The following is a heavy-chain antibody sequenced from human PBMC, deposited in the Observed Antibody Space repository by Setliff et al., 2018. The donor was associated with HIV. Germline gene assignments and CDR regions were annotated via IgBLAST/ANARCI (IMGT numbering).Heavy chain of an antibody. CDR1: GGSVNVDY. J-gene: IGHJ3*02. V-gene: IGHV4-59*02. Sequence: ASETLSLTCTVSGGSVNVDYWSWLRQPPGKALEWIAWIHDSGTTYYMPSLQSRVTISIDMSKNQFSLKLSSVTAADTAVYYCARQITSVTTEKLVVNDAFDIWGQGIMVTVSS. D-gene: IGHD3-22*01. CDR2: IHDSGTT. CDR3: ARQITSVTTEKLVVNDAFDI.